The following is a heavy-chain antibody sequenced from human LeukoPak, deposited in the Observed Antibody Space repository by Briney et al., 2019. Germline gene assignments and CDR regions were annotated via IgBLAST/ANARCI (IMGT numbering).Heavy chain of an antibody. D-gene: IGHD3-10*01. Sequence: SVKVSCKASGGTFSSYAISWVRQAPGQGLEWMGRIIPIFGTANSAQKFQGRVTITTDASTSTAYRELSSLRSEDTAVYYCARGAGYYGSGSFFDYWGQGTLVTVSS. CDR1: GGTFSSYA. J-gene: IGHJ4*02. CDR2: IIPIFGTA. CDR3: ARGAGYYGSGSFFDY. V-gene: IGHV1-69*05.